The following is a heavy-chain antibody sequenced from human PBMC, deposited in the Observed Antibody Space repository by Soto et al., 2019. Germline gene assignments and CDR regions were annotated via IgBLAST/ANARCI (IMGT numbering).Heavy chain of an antibody. J-gene: IGHJ4*02. Sequence: PGGSLRLSCAASGFTFSDFAFHWVRQAPGKGLEWVAVMSYDGNKEYYADSVKGRFTISRDNSKNTVYLQMNSLGADETAVYYYAGDDAVSKDYKRDPENFFYDFWGLGPLVTVSS. CDR3: AGDDAVSKDYKRDPENFFYDF. V-gene: IGHV3-30-3*01. D-gene: IGHD1-20*01. CDR1: GFTFSDFA. CDR2: MSYDGNKE.